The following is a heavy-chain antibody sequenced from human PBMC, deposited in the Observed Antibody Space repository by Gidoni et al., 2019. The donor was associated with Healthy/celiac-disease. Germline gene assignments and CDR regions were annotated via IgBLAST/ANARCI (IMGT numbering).Heavy chain of an antibody. CDR2: INHSGST. CDR3: TRVAAEDGHYYYYGMDV. J-gene: IGHJ6*02. D-gene: IGHD6-13*01. CDR1: GGSFSGYY. Sequence: QVQLQQWGAGLLKPSETLSLTCAVYGGSFSGYYWSWIRQPPGKGLEWIGEINHSGSTNYNPSLKSRVTISVDTSKNQFSLKLSSVTAADTAVYYCTRVAAEDGHYYYYGMDVWGQGTTVTVSS. V-gene: IGHV4-34*01.